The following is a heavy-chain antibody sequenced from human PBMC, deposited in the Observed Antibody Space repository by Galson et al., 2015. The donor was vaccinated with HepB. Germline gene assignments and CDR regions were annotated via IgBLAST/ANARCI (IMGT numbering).Heavy chain of an antibody. D-gene: IGHD6-19*01. J-gene: IGHJ5*02. V-gene: IGHV1-69*04. Sequence: SVKVSCKASGGNFSTSGISWVRQAPGQGLEWMGRIITVLDIPKYAQKFQGRVTITADKSANTLYMELSSLRSEDTAMYYCARDAIEVAGTPNWFDPWGQGTLVTVSS. CDR2: IITVLDIP. CDR3: ARDAIEVAGTPNWFDP. CDR1: GGNFSTSG.